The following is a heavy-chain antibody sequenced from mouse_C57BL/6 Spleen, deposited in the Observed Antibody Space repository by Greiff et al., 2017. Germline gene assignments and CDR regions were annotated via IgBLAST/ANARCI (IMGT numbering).Heavy chain of an antibody. CDR1: GYTFTDYY. CDR2: IGPGSGST. V-gene: IGHV1-77*01. Sequence: QVQLQQSGAELVKPGASVKISCKASGYTFTDYYINWVKQRPGQGLEWIGKIGPGSGSTYYNEKFKGKATLTADKSSSTANMQLSSLTSEDSAVYFCAKDYYGSSYDVYWYFEVWGTGTTVTVSS. J-gene: IGHJ1*03. D-gene: IGHD1-1*01. CDR3: AKDYYGSSYDVYWYFEV.